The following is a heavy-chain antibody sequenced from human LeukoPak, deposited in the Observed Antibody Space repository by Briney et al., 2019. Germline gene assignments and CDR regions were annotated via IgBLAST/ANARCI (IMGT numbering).Heavy chain of an antibody. D-gene: IGHD6-13*01. CDR1: GGSIGSGSYY. CDR2: IYTSGST. J-gene: IGHJ4*02. Sequence: SETLSLTCTVSGGSIGSGSYYWSWIRQPAGKGLEWIGRIYTSGSTNYNPSLKSRVTISVDTSKNQFSLKLSSVTAADTAVYYCARETDSSSWEWGQGTLVTVSS. V-gene: IGHV4-61*02. CDR3: ARETDSSSWE.